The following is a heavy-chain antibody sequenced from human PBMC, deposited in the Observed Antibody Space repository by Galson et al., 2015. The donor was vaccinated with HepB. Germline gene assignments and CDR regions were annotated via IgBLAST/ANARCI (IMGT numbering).Heavy chain of an antibody. J-gene: IGHJ6*02. CDR3: AKAYSYGEAYHYYGMDV. V-gene: IGHV3-23*01. Sequence: SLRLSCAASGFTFSRYAMSWVRQAPGKGLEWVSAASGSGLSTHYADSVEGRFTISRDNSKNTLYLQMNSLRAEDTAVYYCAKAYSYGEAYHYYGMDVWGQGTTVTVSS. CDR1: GFTFSRYA. D-gene: IGHD5-18*01. CDR2: ASGSGLST.